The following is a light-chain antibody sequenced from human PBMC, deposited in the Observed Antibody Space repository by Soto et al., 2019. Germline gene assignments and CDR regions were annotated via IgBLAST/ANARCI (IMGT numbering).Light chain of an antibody. CDR3: QQRSNWSPVIT. Sequence: EIVLTQSPATLSLSPGERVTLSCRASQSFSSYLAWYQQKPGQAPRLLIYDASKRATGIPARFSGRGSGTEVTLTISSLEPEDFAVYCCQQRSNWSPVITFGQETRLEIK. CDR1: QSFSSY. J-gene: IGKJ5*01. V-gene: IGKV3-11*01. CDR2: DAS.